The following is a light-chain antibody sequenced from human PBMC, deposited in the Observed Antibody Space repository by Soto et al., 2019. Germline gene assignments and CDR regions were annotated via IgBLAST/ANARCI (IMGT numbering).Light chain of an antibody. CDR2: AAS. CDR3: QKYNSAART. V-gene: IGKV1-27*01. CDR1: QGISNY. Sequence: DIQMTQSPSSLSASVGDRVTITCRASQGISNYLAWYQQKPGKVPKLLIYAASTLQSGVPSRFSGSGSGKDLTLTISSLQPEDVATYYCQKYNSAARTFGQGTKVEIK. J-gene: IGKJ1*01.